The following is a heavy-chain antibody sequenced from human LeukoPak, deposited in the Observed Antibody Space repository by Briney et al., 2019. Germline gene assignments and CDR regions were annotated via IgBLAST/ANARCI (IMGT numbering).Heavy chain of an antibody. D-gene: IGHD3-22*01. CDR1: GGSISSYY. CDR2: IYYSGST. V-gene: IGHV4-59*01. Sequence: SETLSLTCTVSGGSISSYYWSWIRQPPGKGLEWIGYIYYSGSTNYNPSLKSRVTISVDTSKNQFSLKLSSVTAADTAVYYCARVNYYDSSGYYYVSNYYYYGMDVWGQGTTVTVSS. CDR3: ARVNYYDSSGYYYVSNYYYYGMDV. J-gene: IGHJ6*02.